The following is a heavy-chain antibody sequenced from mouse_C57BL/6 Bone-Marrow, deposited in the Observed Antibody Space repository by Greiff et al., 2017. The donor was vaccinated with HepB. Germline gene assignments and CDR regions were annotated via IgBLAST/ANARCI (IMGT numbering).Heavy chain of an antibody. CDR1: GFTFSDYY. D-gene: IGHD2-1*01. Sequence: EVKLVESEGGLVQPGSSMKLSCTASGFTFSDYYMAWVRQVPEKGLEWVANINYDGSTTYYLDSLKSRFIISRYNAKNILYLQMSRLKSEDTATYYCARFYVNYVAMDYWGQGTSVTVSS. J-gene: IGHJ4*01. CDR2: INYDGSTT. V-gene: IGHV5-16*01. CDR3: ARFYVNYVAMDY.